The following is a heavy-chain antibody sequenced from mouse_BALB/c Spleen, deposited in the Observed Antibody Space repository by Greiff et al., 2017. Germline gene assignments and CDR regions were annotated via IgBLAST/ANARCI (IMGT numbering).Heavy chain of an antibody. V-gene: IGHV2-9*02. CDR3: ARPYYDYAWFAY. Sequence: VKLMESGPGLVAPSQSLSITCTVSGFSLTSYGVHWVRQPPGKGLEWLGVIWAGGSTNYNSALMSRLSISKDNSKSQVFLKMNSLQTDDTAMYYCARPYYDYAWFAYWGQGTLVTVSA. J-gene: IGHJ3*01. D-gene: IGHD2-4*01. CDR1: GFSLTSYG. CDR2: IWAGGST.